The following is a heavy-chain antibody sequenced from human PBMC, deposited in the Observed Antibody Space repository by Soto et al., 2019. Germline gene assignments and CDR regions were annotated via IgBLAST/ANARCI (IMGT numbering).Heavy chain of an antibody. J-gene: IGHJ2*01. CDR3: ARQPRGVGWYFDL. V-gene: IGHV5-10-1*01. D-gene: IGHD3-10*01. Sequence: SPSFQGHVTISADKSISTAYLQWSSLKASDTAMYYCARQPRGVGWYFDLWGRGTLVTVSS.